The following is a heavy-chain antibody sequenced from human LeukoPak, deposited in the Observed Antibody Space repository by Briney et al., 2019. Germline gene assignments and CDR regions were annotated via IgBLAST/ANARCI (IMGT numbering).Heavy chain of an antibody. D-gene: IGHD3-22*01. CDR1: GFTFTSYG. CDR2: IRYGGSH. CDR3: AKDREISSGYHYFDY. J-gene: IGHJ4*02. Sequence: GGSLRLSCAASGFTFTSYGMHWVRQAPGKGLEWVAFIRYGGSHNYADSVKGRFTISRDNSKNTLYLRMDSLRAEDTAVYYCAKDREISSGYHYFDYWGQGTLVTVSS. V-gene: IGHV3-30*02.